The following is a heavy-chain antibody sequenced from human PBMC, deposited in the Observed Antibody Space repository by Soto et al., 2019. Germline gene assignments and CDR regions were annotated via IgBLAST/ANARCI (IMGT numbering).Heavy chain of an antibody. Sequence: SETLSLTCTVSGGSISSSSYYWSWIRQPPGKGLEWIGYIYYSGSTNYNPSLKSRVTISVDTSKNQFSLKLSSVTAADTAVYYCARDTGEGAFDICGEGTMVTVSS. CDR3: ARDTGEGAFDI. D-gene: IGHD4-17*01. V-gene: IGHV4-61*01. CDR2: IYYSGST. J-gene: IGHJ3*02. CDR1: GGSISSSSYY.